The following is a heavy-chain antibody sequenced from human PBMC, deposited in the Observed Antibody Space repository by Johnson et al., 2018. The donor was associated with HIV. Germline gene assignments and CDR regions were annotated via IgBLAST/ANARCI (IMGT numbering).Heavy chain of an antibody. J-gene: IGHJ3*02. CDR2: INWNGGRI. Sequence: VQLVESGGGVVRPGGSLRLSCGASGFTFDEYAMSWVRQGPGKGLEWVSGINWNGGRIGYADSVKGRFTISRDNAKNSLYLQMNSLKTEDTALYYCNTDRVDGGGSYYNAFDIWGQGTMVTVSS. CDR1: GFTFDEYA. V-gene: IGHV3-20*04. CDR3: NTDRVDGGGSYYNAFDI. D-gene: IGHD1-26*01.